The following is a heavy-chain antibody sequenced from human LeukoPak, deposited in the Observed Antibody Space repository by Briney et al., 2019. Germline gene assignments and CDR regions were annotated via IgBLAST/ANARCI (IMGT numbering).Heavy chain of an antibody. V-gene: IGHV3-30*02. CDR3: AKDSGSSWYRDHDY. J-gene: IGHJ4*02. Sequence: PGGSLRLSCAASGFTFSSYGMHWVRQARGKALEWVAFIRYDGSNKYYADSVKGRFTISRDNSKNTLYLQMNSLRAEDTAVYYCAKDSGSSWYRDHDYWGQGTLVTVSS. CDR1: GFTFSSYG. CDR2: IRYDGSNK. D-gene: IGHD6-13*01.